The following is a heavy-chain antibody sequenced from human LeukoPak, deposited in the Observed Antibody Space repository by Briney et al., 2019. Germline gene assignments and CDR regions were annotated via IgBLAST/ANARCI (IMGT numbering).Heavy chain of an antibody. J-gene: IGHJ5*02. D-gene: IGHD3-22*01. CDR3: ARTYYDSSGYYRGNWFDP. Sequence: SETLSLTCSVSGGSVSSGSYYWSWIRQPPGKGLEWIGYISYSGSTNYNPSLKSRVAISVDTCKSQFSLKLTSVTAADTAVYYCARTYYDSSGYYRGNWFDPWGQGTLVTVSS. V-gene: IGHV4-61*01. CDR2: ISYSGST. CDR1: GGSVSSGSYY.